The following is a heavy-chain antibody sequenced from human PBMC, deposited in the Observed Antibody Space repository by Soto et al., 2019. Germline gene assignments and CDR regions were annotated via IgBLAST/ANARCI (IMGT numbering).Heavy chain of an antibody. Sequence: SVKVSCKASGDTFSTYSITWVRQAPGQGLEWMGQIIPLFGTTTSAEKFQGRVTLTADESTSTAYMELSSLRSEDTAVYYCAREIMITFGGVIAPAYGMDVWGQGTTVTV. J-gene: IGHJ6*02. D-gene: IGHD3-16*02. CDR1: GDTFSTYS. CDR3: AREIMITFGGVIAPAYGMDV. CDR2: IIPLFGTT. V-gene: IGHV1-69*13.